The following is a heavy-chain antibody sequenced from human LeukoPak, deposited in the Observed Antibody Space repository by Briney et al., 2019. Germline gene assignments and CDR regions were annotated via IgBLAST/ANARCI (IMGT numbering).Heavy chain of an antibody. CDR1: GFTFSSYA. J-gene: IGHJ6*03. V-gene: IGHV3-30-3*01. CDR3: ARDTGSYDFWSGYLDV. D-gene: IGHD3-3*01. CDR2: ISYDGSNK. Sequence: GGSLRLSCAASGFTFSSYAMHWVRQAPGKGLEWVAFISYDGSNKYYADSVKGRFTISRDNSKNTLYLQMNSLRAEDTAVYYCARDTGSYDFWSGYLDVWGKGTTVTVSS.